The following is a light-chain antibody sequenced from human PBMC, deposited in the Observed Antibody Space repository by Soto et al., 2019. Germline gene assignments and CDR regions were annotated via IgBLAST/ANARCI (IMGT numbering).Light chain of an antibody. Sequence: EIVLTQSPATLSLSPGERATLSCRASQSVRSYLAWYQQKPGQAPRLLIYDASNRATGIPARFSGSGSGTAFTLTISSLEPEDFAVYYCQQRSNWITFGGGTKVEIK. CDR2: DAS. J-gene: IGKJ4*01. CDR1: QSVRSY. CDR3: QQRSNWIT. V-gene: IGKV3-11*01.